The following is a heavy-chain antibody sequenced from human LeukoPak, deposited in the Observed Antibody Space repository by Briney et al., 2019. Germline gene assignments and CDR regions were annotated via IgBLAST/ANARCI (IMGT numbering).Heavy chain of an antibody. CDR2: ISVFDGNT. V-gene: IGHV1-18*01. Sequence: ASVKVSCKASGYTFSSYGISWVRQAPGQGLEWMGWISVFDGNTKYVQKFQGRVTTTTDTSTSTAYMELRSLRSDDTAVYYCARVFPGNGYPSLEDLWGQGTRVTVSS. D-gene: IGHD5-18*01. CDR3: ARVFPGNGYPSLEDL. J-gene: IGHJ4*02. CDR1: GYTFSSYG.